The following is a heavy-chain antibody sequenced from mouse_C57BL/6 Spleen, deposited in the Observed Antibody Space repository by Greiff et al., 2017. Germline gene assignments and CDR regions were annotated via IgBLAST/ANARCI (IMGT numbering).Heavy chain of an antibody. CDR2: IWRGGST. V-gene: IGHV2-5*01. D-gene: IGHD1-1*01. J-gene: IGHJ4*01. CDR1: GFSLTSYG. Sequence: VQRVESGPGLVQPSQRLSITCTVSGFSLTSYGVHWVRQSPGNGLEWLGVIWRGGSTDYNADFMSRLSITKDNSKSQVFFKMTSRLADATAIYYCAKNPHYYGSRGAMDYWGQGTSGTVSS. CDR3: AKNPHYYGSRGAMDY.